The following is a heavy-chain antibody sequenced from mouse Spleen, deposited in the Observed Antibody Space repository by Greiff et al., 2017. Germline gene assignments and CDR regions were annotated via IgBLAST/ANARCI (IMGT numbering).Heavy chain of an antibody. CDR3: ARRIHMDY. Sequence: VQLQQSGAELVRPGASVKLSCTASGFNIKDDYMHWVKQRPEQGLEWIGWIDPENGDTEYASKFQGKATLTVDTSSSTAYMELHSLTSEDSAVYFCARRIHMDYWGQGTSVTVSS. CDR2: IDPENGDT. J-gene: IGHJ4*01. CDR1: GFNIKDDY. V-gene: IGHV14-4*01.